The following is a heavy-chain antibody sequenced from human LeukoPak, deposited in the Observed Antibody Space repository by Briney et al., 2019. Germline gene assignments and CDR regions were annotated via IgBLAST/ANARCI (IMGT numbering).Heavy chain of an antibody. CDR1: GFTFSSYS. Sequence: GGSLRLSCAASGFTFSSYSLNWVRQAPGKGLEWVSSISSSSSYIYYADSVKGRFTISRDNAKNSLYLQMNSLRAEDTAIYYCTRVGYIDEGIDYWGQGTLVTVSS. D-gene: IGHD5-24*01. CDR3: TRVGYIDEGIDY. CDR2: ISSSSSYI. V-gene: IGHV3-21*06. J-gene: IGHJ4*02.